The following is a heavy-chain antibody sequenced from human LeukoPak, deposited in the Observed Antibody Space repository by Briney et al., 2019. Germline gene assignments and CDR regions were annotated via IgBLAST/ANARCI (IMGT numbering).Heavy chain of an antibody. CDR3: ARALSKGTDY. CDR1: GFTFSSYA. D-gene: IGHD1-14*01. CDR2: ISYDGSNK. V-gene: IGHV3-30-3*01. J-gene: IGHJ4*02. Sequence: GGPLRLSCAASGFTFSSYAMHWVRQAPGKGLEWVAVISYDGSNKYYADSAKGRFTISRDNSKNTLYLQMNSLRAEDTAVYYCARALSKGTDYWGQGTLVTVSS.